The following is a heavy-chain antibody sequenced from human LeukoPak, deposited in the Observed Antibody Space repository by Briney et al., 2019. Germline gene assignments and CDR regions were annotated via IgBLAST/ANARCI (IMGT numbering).Heavy chain of an antibody. V-gene: IGHV3-23*01. CDR2: ISGRGGST. CDR1: GFTFSSYA. Sequence: GGSLRLSCAASGFTFSSYAMSWVRQAPGKGLEWVSGISGRGGSTYYADSVKGRFTISRDNSKNTLYLQMNSLRAEDTAVYYCAKVGHFFLHPFDYWGQGTLVTVSS. CDR3: AKVGHFFLHPFDY. D-gene: IGHD3-3*02. J-gene: IGHJ4*02.